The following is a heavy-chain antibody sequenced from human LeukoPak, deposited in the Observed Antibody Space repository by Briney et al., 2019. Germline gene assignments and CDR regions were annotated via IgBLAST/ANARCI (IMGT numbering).Heavy chain of an antibody. D-gene: IGHD4-23*01. Sequence: PGGSLRLSCAASGFTFSYYSLNWVRQAPGKGLEWVSSISGSDNYIYYADSVKGRFTISRDSAKNSLYLQMNSLRAEDTAVYYCARAHNFYGGNSKGAFDIWGQGTMVIVSS. CDR2: ISGSDNYI. CDR3: ARAHNFYGGNSKGAFDI. V-gene: IGHV3-21*01. CDR1: GFTFSYYS. J-gene: IGHJ3*02.